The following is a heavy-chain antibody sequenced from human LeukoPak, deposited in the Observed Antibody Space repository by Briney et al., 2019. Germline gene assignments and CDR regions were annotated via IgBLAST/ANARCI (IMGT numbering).Heavy chain of an antibody. CDR3: ASRLLGYCSSTSCYNNWFDP. V-gene: IGHV4-34*01. D-gene: IGHD2-2*02. Sequence: SETLSLTCAVYGGSFSGYYWSWIRQPPGKGLEWIGEINHSGSTNYNPSLKSRVTISVDTSKKQFSLKLSSVTAADTAVYYCASRLLGYCSSTSCYNNWFDPWGQGTLVTVSS. CDR1: GGSFSGYY. J-gene: IGHJ5*02. CDR2: INHSGST.